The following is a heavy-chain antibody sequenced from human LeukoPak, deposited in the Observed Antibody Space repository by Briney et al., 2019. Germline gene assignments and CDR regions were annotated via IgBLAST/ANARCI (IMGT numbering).Heavy chain of an antibody. CDR2: IWYDGSKK. V-gene: IGHV3-33*06. J-gene: IGHJ4*02. CDR1: GFTFTSHG. Sequence: GGSLRLSCATSGFTFTSHGMHWVRQAPGKGLEWVAIIWYDGSKKYYADSVKGRFTISRDNSKNTLYVQMNSLRVEDTAVYYCAKDPGDYWGQGTLVTVSS. CDR3: AKDPGDY.